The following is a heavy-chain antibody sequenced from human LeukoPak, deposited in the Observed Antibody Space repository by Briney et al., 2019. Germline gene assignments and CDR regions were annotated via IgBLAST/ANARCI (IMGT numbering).Heavy chain of an antibody. V-gene: IGHV1-69*13. D-gene: IGHD1-1*01. Sequence: SVKVSCKASGGTFSSHGISWVRQAPGQGLEWMGGIIPIFGTANYAQKFQGRVTITADESTSTAYMELSSLRSEHTAVYYCARDRLSVSPGQRMNWFDPWGQGTLVTVSS. J-gene: IGHJ5*02. CDR2: IIPIFGTA. CDR3: ARDRLSVSPGQRMNWFDP. CDR1: GGTFSSHG.